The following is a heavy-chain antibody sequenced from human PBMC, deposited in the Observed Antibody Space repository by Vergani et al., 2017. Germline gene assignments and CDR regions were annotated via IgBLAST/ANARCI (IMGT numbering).Heavy chain of an antibody. Sequence: EVQLVESGGGVVQPGGSLRLSYAASGFTFDDYAMHWVRQAPGKGLEWVSLISGDGGSTYYADSVKGRFTISRDNSKNSLYLQMNSLRTEDTALYYCAKPLGAYSSGFDAFDIWGQGTMVTVSS. CDR2: ISGDGGST. CDR3: AKPLGAYSSGFDAFDI. CDR1: GFTFDDYA. D-gene: IGHD6-19*01. V-gene: IGHV3-43*02. J-gene: IGHJ3*02.